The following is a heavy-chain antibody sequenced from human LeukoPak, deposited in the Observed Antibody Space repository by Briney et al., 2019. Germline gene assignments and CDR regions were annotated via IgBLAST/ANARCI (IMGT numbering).Heavy chain of an antibody. CDR3: ARGRYYYDSSGIYYYYYYYMDV. CDR1: GGSISGYY. CDR2: IYTSGST. J-gene: IGHJ6*03. Sequence: PSETLSLTCTVSGGSISGYYWSWIRQPPGKGLEWIGYIYTSGSTNYNPSLKSRVTISVDTSKNQFSLKLSSVTAADTAVYYCARGRYYYDSSGIYYYYYYYMDVWAKGPRSPSP. V-gene: IGHV4-4*09. D-gene: IGHD3-22*01.